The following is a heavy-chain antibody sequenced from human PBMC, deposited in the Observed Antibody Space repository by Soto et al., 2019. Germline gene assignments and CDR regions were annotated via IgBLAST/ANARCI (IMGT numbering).Heavy chain of an antibody. Sequence: EVQLVESGGGLVQPGGSLKLSCAASGFTFSGSAMHWVRQASGKGLEWVGRIRSKANSYATAYAASVKGRFTISRDDSKNTAYLQMNSLKTEDTAVYYCTRPPDDPDAFDIWGQGTMVTGSS. CDR1: GFTFSGSA. J-gene: IGHJ3*02. CDR2: IRSKANSYAT. V-gene: IGHV3-73*02. CDR3: TRPPDDPDAFDI. D-gene: IGHD1-1*01.